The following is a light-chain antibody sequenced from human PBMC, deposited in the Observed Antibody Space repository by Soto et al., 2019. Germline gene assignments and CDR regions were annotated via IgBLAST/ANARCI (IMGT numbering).Light chain of an antibody. CDR1: QSVSSNF. V-gene: IGKV3-20*01. CDR2: GAS. CDR3: QQYNSSPRT. Sequence: ENVLTQSPGTLSLSPGERATLSCRASQSVSSNFLAWYQQKPGQAPRLLIYGASNRATGIPDRFSGSGSGRDFTLTISSLEPEDFAVYYCQQYNSSPRTSGQGTKVEIK. J-gene: IGKJ1*01.